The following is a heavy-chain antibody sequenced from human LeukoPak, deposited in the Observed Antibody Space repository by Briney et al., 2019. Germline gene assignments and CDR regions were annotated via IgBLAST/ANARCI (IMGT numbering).Heavy chain of an antibody. CDR3: ARVLANYYGSTSIGY. D-gene: IGHD3-10*01. CDR2: IYHSGST. CDR1: GGSISSSNW. Sequence: SETLSLTCAVSGGSISSSNWWSWVRQPPGKGLEWIGEIYHSGSTNYNPSLKSRVTISVDKSKNQFYLKLSSVTAADTAVYYCARVLANYYGSTSIGYWGQGTLVTVSS. J-gene: IGHJ4*02. V-gene: IGHV4-4*02.